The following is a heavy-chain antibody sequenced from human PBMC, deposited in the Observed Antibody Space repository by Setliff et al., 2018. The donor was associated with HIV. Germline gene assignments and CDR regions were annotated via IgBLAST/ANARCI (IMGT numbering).Heavy chain of an antibody. CDR2: INHSGST. D-gene: IGHD6-19*01. J-gene: IGHJ4*02. CDR1: GGSFSGYY. Sequence: SETLSLTCAVYGGSFSGYYWSWIRQPPGKGLEWIGEINHSGSTNYNPSLTSRVTISVDTSKKQFSLKLRSVTAADTAVYYCAREQRAVSTYYFDYWAQGSLVTVSS. V-gene: IGHV4-34*01. CDR3: AREQRAVSTYYFDY.